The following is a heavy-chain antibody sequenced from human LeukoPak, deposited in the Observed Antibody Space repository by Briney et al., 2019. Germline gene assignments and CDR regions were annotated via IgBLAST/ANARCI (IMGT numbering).Heavy chain of an antibody. CDR2: ISEDGSVK. D-gene: IGHD2-2*01. Sequence: GGSLRLSCAASGFSFTTYWMTWIRQAPEKGLEWVAHISEDGSVKYYIDSAKGRFTISRDNAKNSVYLQMNDLRVEDTAVYYCVGEAPGYWGQGALVTVSS. CDR3: VGEAPGY. CDR1: GFSFTTYW. V-gene: IGHV3-7*01. J-gene: IGHJ4*02.